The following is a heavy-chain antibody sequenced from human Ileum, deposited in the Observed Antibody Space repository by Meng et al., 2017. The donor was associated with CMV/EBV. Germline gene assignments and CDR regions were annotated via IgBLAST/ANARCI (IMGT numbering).Heavy chain of an antibody. J-gene: IGHJ6*02. CDR1: GFTFSSYA. Sequence: GESLKISCAASGFTFSSYAMHWVRQAPGKGLEYVSAISSNGGNTYYADSVKGRFTISRDNSKNTMYLQMGSLRAEDMAVYYCARAHEGYYYYYGMDVWGQGTTVTVSS. V-gene: IGHV3-64*02. CDR2: ISSNGGNT. CDR3: ARAHEGYYYYYGMDV.